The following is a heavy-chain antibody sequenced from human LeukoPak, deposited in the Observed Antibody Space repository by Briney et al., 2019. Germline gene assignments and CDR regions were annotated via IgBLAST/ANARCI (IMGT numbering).Heavy chain of an antibody. J-gene: IGHJ3*02. D-gene: IGHD3-22*01. V-gene: IGHV3-30*02. CDR3: ARDLKRRVYYDSSGSDDAFDI. CDR2: IRYDGSNK. Sequence: GGSLRLSCAASGFTFSSYGMHWVRQAPGKGLEWVAFIRYDGSNKKYADSVKGRFTVSRDNAKNSLYLQMNSLRAEDTAVYYCARDLKRRVYYDSSGSDDAFDIWGQGTMVTVSS. CDR1: GFTFSSYG.